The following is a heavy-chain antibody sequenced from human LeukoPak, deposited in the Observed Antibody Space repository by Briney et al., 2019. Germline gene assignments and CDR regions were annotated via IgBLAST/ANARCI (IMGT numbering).Heavy chain of an antibody. Sequence: PGGSLRLSCAASGFTFSRYWMHWVRQAPGKGLVWVPCIKSDGSSTSIADSAKGRFTISRDNAKNTVYLQMNSLRAEDTAVYYCVRDNRSYNFDYWGQGTLVTVSS. V-gene: IGHV3-74*01. CDR2: IKSDGSST. CDR3: VRDNRSYNFDY. J-gene: IGHJ4*02. D-gene: IGHD1-26*01. CDR1: GFTFSRYW.